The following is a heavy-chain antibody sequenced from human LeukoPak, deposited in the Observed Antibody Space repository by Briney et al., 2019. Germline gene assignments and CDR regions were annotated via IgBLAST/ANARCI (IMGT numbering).Heavy chain of an antibody. J-gene: IGHJ4*02. V-gene: IGHV3-21*01. CDR2: ISSSCTYT. CDR1: GFTFSSYS. Sequence: GGSLRLSCAASGFTFSSYSMNWVRQAPGRGLEWVSSISSSCTYTYYADSLKGRFTISRDNAKNSVYLQVNSLRAEDTAVYYCARLLYDYIWGSSRSYYFDLWGQGTLVTVSS. D-gene: IGHD3-16*02. CDR3: ARLLYDYIWGSSRSYYFDL.